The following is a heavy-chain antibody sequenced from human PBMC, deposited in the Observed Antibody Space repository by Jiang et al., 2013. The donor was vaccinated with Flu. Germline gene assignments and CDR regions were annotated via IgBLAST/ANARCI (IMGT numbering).Heavy chain of an antibody. CDR2: IYFTGST. Sequence: GSGLVKPSETLSLTCSVSGVSISSGSYYWGWIRQPPGRGLEWIGSIYFTGSTYYNPSLKSRVTVSVDTSKNQFSLKLSSVTAADTAVFYCARQSVDYYFDYWGQG. CDR3: ARQSVDYYFDY. J-gene: IGHJ4*02. CDR1: GVSISSGSYY. V-gene: IGHV4-39*01. D-gene: IGHD3/OR15-3a*01.